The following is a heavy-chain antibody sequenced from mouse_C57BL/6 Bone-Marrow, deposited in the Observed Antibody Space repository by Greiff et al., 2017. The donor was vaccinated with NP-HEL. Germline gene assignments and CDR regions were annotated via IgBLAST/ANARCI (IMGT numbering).Heavy chain of an antibody. CDR2: IYPGSGST. J-gene: IGHJ4*01. Sequence: QVHVKQPGAELVKPGASVKMSCKASGYTFTSYWITWVKQRPGQGLEWIGDIYPGSGSTNYNEKFKSKATLTVDTSSSTAYMQLSSLTSEDSAVYYCAVITTVVARDYAMDYWGQGTSVTVSS. CDR1: GYTFTSYW. D-gene: IGHD1-1*01. V-gene: IGHV1-55*01. CDR3: AVITTVVARDYAMDY.